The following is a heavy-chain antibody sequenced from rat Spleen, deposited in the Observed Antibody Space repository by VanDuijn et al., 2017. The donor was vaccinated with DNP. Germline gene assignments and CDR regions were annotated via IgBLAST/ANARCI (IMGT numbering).Heavy chain of an antibody. CDR1: GFTFSDYA. J-gene: IGHJ1*01. CDR2: ISYDGSKT. Sequence: EVQLVESGGGLVQPGRSLKLSCAASGFTFSDYAMAWVRQAPKKGLEWVATISYDGSKTYYRDSMKGRFTISRDNAKSTLYLQMDSLRSVDTATYYCARRYDSGDGGYFDFWGPGTMVTVSS. D-gene: IGHD1-1*01. V-gene: IGHV5-17*01. CDR3: ARRYDSGDGGYFDF.